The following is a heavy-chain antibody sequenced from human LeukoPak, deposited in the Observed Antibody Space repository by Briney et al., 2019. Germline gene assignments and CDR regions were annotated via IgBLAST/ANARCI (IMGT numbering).Heavy chain of an antibody. CDR3: ARDVAPEWNTYYYYYGVDV. V-gene: IGHV4-4*07. CDR2: IYTSGST. CDR1: GGSISSYY. D-gene: IGHD1/OR15-1a*01. J-gene: IGHJ6*02. Sequence: SETLSLTCTVSGGSISSYYWSWIRQPPGKGLEWIGRIYTSGSTNYNPSLKSRVTMSVDTSKNQFSLKLSSVTAADTAVYYCARDVAPEWNTYYYYYGVDVWGQGTTVTVSS.